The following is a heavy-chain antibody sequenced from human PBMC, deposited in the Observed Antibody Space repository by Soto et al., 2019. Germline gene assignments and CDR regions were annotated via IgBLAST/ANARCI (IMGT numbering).Heavy chain of an antibody. CDR2: ISAYNGNT. CDR3: ARDRGTREYYDFWSGYYYYYYGMDV. V-gene: IGHV1-18*01. D-gene: IGHD3-3*01. Sequence: ASVKVSCKASGYTFTSYGISWVRQAPGQGLEWMGWISAYNGNTNYAQKLQGRVTMTTDTSTSTAYMELRSLRSDDTAVYYCARDRGTREYYDFWSGYYYYYYGMDVWGQGTTVTVSS. CDR1: GYTFTSYG. J-gene: IGHJ6*02.